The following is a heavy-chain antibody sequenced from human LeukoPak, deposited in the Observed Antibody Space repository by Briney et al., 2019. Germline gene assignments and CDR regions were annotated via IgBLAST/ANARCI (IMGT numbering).Heavy chain of an antibody. CDR3: ASYYDSSSYYGDDAFDI. D-gene: IGHD3-22*01. J-gene: IGHJ3*02. CDR2: INPNSGGT. V-gene: IGHV1-2*02. Sequence: GASVKVSCKASGYTFTGYYMHWVRQAPGQGLEWMGWINPNSGGTNYAQKFQGRVTMTRDTSISTAYMELSRLRSDDTAVYYCASYYDSSSYYGDDAFDIWGQGTMVTVSS. CDR1: GYTFTGYY.